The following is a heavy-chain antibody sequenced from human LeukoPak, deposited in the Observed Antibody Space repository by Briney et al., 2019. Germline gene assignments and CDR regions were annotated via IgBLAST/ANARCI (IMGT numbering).Heavy chain of an antibody. CDR1: GFTFSSYE. CDR2: ISSSGSTI. J-gene: IGHJ6*03. CDR3: ARTRRPTRGQYYYYYMDV. Sequence: GGSLRLSCAASGFTFSSYEMNWVRQAPGKGLEWVSYISSSGSTIYYADSVKGRFTISRDNAKNSLYLQMNSLRAEDTALYYCARTRRPTRGQYYYYYMDVWGKGTTVTVSS. D-gene: IGHD3-10*01. V-gene: IGHV3-48*03.